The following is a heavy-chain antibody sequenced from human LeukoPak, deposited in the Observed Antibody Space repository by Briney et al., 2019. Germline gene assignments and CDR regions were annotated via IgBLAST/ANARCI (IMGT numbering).Heavy chain of an antibody. CDR1: GYTFTSYG. D-gene: IGHD3-3*01. J-gene: IGHJ6*02. Sequence: ASVKVSCKASGYTFTSYGISWVRQAPGQGLEWMGWISAYNGNTNYAQKLQGRVTMTTDTSTSTAYMELRSLRSDDTAVYYCARGVNYDFWSGGADYYYYCGMDVWGQGTTVTVSS. CDR2: ISAYNGNT. CDR3: ARGVNYDFWSGGADYYYYCGMDV. V-gene: IGHV1-18*01.